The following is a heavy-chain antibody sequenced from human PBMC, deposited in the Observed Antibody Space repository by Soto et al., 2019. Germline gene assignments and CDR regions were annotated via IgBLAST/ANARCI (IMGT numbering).Heavy chain of an antibody. CDR3: AREGGAGNSSSRAFDI. V-gene: IGHV6-1*01. CDR1: GDSVSSNSAA. Sequence: SQTLSLTCAISGDSVSSNSAAWNWIRQSPSRGLEWLGRTYYRSKWYNDYAVSVKSRITINPDTSKNQFSLQLNSVTPEDTAVYYCAREGGAGNSSSRAFDIWGQGTMVTVSS. CDR2: TYYRSKWYN. D-gene: IGHD6-6*01. J-gene: IGHJ3*02.